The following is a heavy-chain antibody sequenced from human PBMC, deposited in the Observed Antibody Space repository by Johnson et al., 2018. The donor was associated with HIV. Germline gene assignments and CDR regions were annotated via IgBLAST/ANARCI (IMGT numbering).Heavy chain of an antibody. CDR1: GFTFSDYY. D-gene: IGHD3-16*01. V-gene: IGHV3-11*05. J-gene: IGHJ3*02. CDR2: ISGGSAGT. Sequence: QVQLVESGGGLVQPGGSLRLSCVGSGFTFSDYYMSWVRQAPGKGLEWIAYISGGSAGTFYADSVKGRFTISRDNAKNSLYLQMNSLRSEDTALYYCARDRIWGYAFDIWGQGTMVTVSS. CDR3: ARDRIWGYAFDI.